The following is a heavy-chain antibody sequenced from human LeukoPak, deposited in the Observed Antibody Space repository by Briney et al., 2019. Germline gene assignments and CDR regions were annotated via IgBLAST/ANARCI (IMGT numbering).Heavy chain of an antibody. J-gene: IGHJ4*02. CDR2: IYTSGST. CDR1: GGSISSYY. Sequence: PSETLSLTCTVSGGSISSYYWSWIRQPAGKGLEWIGRIYTSGSTNYNPSLKSRVTMSVDTSKNQFSLKLSSVTAADTAVYYCARESPGYYYDSSGYSDFDYWGQGTLVTVSS. D-gene: IGHD3-22*01. V-gene: IGHV4-4*07. CDR3: ARESPGYYYDSSGYSDFDY.